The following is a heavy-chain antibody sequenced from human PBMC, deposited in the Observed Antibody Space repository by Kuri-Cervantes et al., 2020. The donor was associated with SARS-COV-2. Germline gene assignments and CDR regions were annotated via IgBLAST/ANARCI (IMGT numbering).Heavy chain of an antibody. J-gene: IGHJ5*02. Sequence: SETLCLTGTVSGGSISSSSYYWGWIRQPPGKGLEWIGSIYYSGSTYYNPSRKSRVTISVDTSKNQFSLKLSSVTAADTAVYYCARQMMSSITIFGVVITRNWFDPWGQGTLVTVSS. CDR2: IYYSGST. V-gene: IGHV4-39*01. D-gene: IGHD3-3*01. CDR3: ARQMMSSITIFGVVITRNWFDP. CDR1: GGSISSSSYY.